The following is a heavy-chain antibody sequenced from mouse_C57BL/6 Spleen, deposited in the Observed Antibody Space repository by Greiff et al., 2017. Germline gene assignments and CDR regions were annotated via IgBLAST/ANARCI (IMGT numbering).Heavy chain of an antibody. D-gene: IGHD2-4*01. CDR2: IYPGDGDT. CDR3: APYDYDNGTYYYAMDY. V-gene: IGHV1-82*01. Sequence: VKVVESGPELVKPGASVKISCKASGYAFSSSWMNWVKQRPGKGLEWIGRIYPGDGDTNYNGKFKGKATLTADKSSSTAYMQLSSLTSEDSAVYFCAPYDYDNGTYYYAMDYWGQGTSVTVSS. J-gene: IGHJ4*01. CDR1: GYAFSSSW.